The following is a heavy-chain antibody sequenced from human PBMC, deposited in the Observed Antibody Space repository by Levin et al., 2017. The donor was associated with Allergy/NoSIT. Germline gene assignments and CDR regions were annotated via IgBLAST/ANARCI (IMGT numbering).Heavy chain of an antibody. V-gene: IGHV3-72*01. D-gene: IGHD4-23*01. CDR3: ALDYGGGAFDI. J-gene: IGHJ3*02. Sequence: TGGSLRLSCAASGFTFSDHYMDWVRQAPGKGLEWVGRTTNKANSYTTEYAASVKGRFTISRDDSKNSLYLQMNSLKTEDTAVYYCALDYGGGAFDIWGQGTMVTVSS. CDR2: TTNKANSYTT. CDR1: GFTFSDHY.